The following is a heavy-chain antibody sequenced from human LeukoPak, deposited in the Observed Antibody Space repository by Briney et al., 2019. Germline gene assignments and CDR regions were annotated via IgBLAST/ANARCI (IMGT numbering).Heavy chain of an antibody. Sequence: PGGSLRLSCAASGFTFSTYWMSWVRPAPGKGLEWVANIKEDGSEKYSGDSVKGRFTISRDNAKNSLYLQINSLRAEDTAVYYCARDSSGYQWGQGTLVTVSS. CDR1: GFTFSTYW. V-gene: IGHV3-7*01. D-gene: IGHD3-22*01. CDR3: ARDSSGYQ. J-gene: IGHJ4*02. CDR2: IKEDGSEK.